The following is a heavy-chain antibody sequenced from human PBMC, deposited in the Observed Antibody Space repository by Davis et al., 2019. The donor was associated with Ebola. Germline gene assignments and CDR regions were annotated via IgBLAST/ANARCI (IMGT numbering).Heavy chain of an antibody. D-gene: IGHD2-2*01. V-gene: IGHV4-39*07. CDR2: IYHSGST. CDR1: GGSISSSSSYY. J-gene: IGHJ3*02. CDR3: AREDSKISPLSVIPAAIGAFDI. Sequence: SETLSLTCTVSGGSISSSSSYYWGWIRQPPGKGLEWIGSIYHSGSTYYNPSLKSRVTISVDTSKNQFSLKLSSVTAADTAVYYCAREDSKISPLSVIPAAIGAFDIWGQGTMVTVSS.